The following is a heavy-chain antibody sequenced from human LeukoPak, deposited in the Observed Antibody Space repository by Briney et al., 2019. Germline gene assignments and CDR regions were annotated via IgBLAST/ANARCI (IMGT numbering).Heavy chain of an antibody. D-gene: IGHD2-15*01. Sequence: PAETLSLTCTVSGGSIRRYYGSWIRQPPGKGLEWIGYIYYSGRTNYNPSLKSRVTISVDTSKNQFSLKLSAVTAADTAVYYCARSDCSGGSCLTGYWGQGTLVTVSS. J-gene: IGHJ4*02. CDR2: IYYSGRT. V-gene: IGHV4-59*08. CDR3: ARSDCSGGSCLTGY. CDR1: GGSIRRYY.